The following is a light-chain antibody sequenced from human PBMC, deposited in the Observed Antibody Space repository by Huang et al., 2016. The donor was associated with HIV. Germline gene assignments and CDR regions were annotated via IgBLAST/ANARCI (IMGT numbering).Light chain of an antibody. CDR2: ATS. J-gene: IGKJ1*01. Sequence: DIQMTQSQSSLSASVGDRVTITCRASQGIGNSSAWYQQKPEKAPRRLLYATSTLESGVPSRFSGSGSGTHYTLTINTLQPEYIASYYCQQYHSQPWTFGQGTKVEI. CDR3: QQYHSQPWT. CDR1: QGIGNS. V-gene: IGKV1-NL1*01.